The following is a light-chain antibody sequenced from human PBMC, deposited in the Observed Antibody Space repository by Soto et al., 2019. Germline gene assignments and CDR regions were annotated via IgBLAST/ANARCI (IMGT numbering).Light chain of an antibody. CDR2: DVT. CDR1: STDVGGYNY. Sequence: QSALTQPASVSGSPGQSITISCTGTSTDVGGYNYVSWYQQHPGKAPKLMIYDVTRRPSGVSNRFSGSKSGNTASLIISGLQAENEADYSCISYQSRDTYVFVTGTKVTVL. J-gene: IGLJ1*01. CDR3: ISYQSRDTYV. V-gene: IGLV2-14*01.